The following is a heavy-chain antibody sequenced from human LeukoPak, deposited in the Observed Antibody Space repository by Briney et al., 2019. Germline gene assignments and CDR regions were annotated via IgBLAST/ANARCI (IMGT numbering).Heavy chain of an antibody. CDR2: MNPNSGNT. J-gene: IGHJ5*02. V-gene: IGHV1-8*01. D-gene: IGHD2-2*01. Sequence: ASVKVSCKASGYTFTSYDINWVRQATGQGLEWMGWMNPNSGNTGYAQKFQGRVTMTRNTSISTAYMELSSLRSEDTAVYYCARENIVVVPAATRTNWLDPWGQGTLVTVSS. CDR3: ARENIVVVPAATRTNWLDP. CDR1: GYTFTSYD.